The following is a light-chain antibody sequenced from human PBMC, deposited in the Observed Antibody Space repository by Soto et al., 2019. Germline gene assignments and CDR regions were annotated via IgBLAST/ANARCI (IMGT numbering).Light chain of an antibody. J-gene: IGKJ3*01. CDR3: QQYNNWPFT. Sequence: EIMMTQSPVTLSVSPGERAPLSCRASQSVNSNLAWYQQKPGQAPRLLIYGASTRATGIPASFIGNGSGTEFTLTASSLQPEDFAVYYCQQYNNWPFTFGPGTKVDIK. CDR1: QSVNSN. V-gene: IGKV3-15*01. CDR2: GAS.